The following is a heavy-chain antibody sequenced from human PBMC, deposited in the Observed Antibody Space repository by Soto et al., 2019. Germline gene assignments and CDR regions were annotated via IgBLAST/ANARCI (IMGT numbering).Heavy chain of an antibody. CDR3: AKLPNGEDAPFDS. CDR1: GFTFSAYG. Sequence: QVQLVESGGGVVQPGRSLRLSCAASGFTFSAYGMHWVRQAPGKGLDWVAVISYDGSKKYYANSVRGRFTISRDNSKNTLNLQMNSLRAEDTALYYCAKLPNGEDAPFDSWGQGTLVTVSS. J-gene: IGHJ4*02. V-gene: IGHV3-30*18. CDR2: ISYDGSKK. D-gene: IGHD4-17*01.